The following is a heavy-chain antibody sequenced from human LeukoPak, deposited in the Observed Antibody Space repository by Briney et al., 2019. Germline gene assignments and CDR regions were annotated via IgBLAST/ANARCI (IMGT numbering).Heavy chain of an antibody. Sequence: ASVKVSRKTSGYTFTGYYMHWVRQAPGQGLEWMGWINPNSGGTNYAQKFQGRVTMTRDTSISTAYMELSRLRSDDTAVYYCARTHYYYYYMDVWGKGTTVTVSS. V-gene: IGHV1-2*02. CDR3: ARTHYYYYYMDV. J-gene: IGHJ6*03. CDR1: GYTFTGYY. CDR2: INPNSGGT.